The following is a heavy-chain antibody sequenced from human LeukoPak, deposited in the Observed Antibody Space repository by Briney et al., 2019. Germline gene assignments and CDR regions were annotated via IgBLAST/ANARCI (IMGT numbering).Heavy chain of an antibody. V-gene: IGHV3-30*18. J-gene: IGHJ5*02. CDR1: GFTFSSYG. CDR2: ISYDGSNK. CDR3: AKDRSRDANWFDP. Sequence: GGSLRLSCAASGFTFSSYGMHWVRQAPGKGLEWVAVISYDGSNKYYADSVKGQFTISRDNSKNTLYLQMNSLRAEDTAVYYCAKDRSRDANWFDPWGQGTLVTVSS. D-gene: IGHD3-10*01.